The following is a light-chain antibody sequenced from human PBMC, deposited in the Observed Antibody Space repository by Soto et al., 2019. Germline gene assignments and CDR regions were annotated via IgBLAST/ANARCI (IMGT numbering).Light chain of an antibody. J-gene: IGKJ5*01. Sequence: VLTQSPYSLSSSPVESATHSFWASHSVSSYLAWYQQKPGQAPRLLIYDASNRATGIPARFSGSGSGTEFTLTISSLQSEDFAVYYCQQYNNWPPITSGQAARLEIK. CDR1: HSVSSY. V-gene: IGKV3D-15*01. CDR2: DAS. CDR3: QQYNNWPPIT.